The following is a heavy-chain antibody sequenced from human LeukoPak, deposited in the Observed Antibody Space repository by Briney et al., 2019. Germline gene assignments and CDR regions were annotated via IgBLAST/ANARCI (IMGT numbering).Heavy chain of an antibody. Sequence: PGGSLRLSCAASGFTFSSYSMNWVRQAPGKGLEWVSYISSRSSTIYYADSVKGRFTISRDNAKNSLYLQMNSLRAEDTAVYYCARETYYDSSGYFSPAKDYWGQGTLVTVSS. D-gene: IGHD3-22*01. CDR2: ISSRSSTI. V-gene: IGHV3-48*01. CDR3: ARETYYDSSGYFSPAKDY. CDR1: GFTFSSYS. J-gene: IGHJ4*02.